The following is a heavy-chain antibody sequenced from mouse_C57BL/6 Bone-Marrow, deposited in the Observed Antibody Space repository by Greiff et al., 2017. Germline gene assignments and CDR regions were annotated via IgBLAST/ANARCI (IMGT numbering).Heavy chain of an antibody. CDR2: IWSGGST. CDR3: ARIPYSNFYYAMDY. Sequence: VMLVESGPGLVQPSQSLSITCTVSGFSLTSYGVHWVRQSPGKGLEWLGVIWSGGSTDYNAAFISRLSISKDNSKSQVFFKMNSLQADDTAIYYCARIPYSNFYYAMDYWGQGTSVTVSS. V-gene: IGHV2-2*01. CDR1: GFSLTSYG. J-gene: IGHJ4*01. D-gene: IGHD2-5*01.